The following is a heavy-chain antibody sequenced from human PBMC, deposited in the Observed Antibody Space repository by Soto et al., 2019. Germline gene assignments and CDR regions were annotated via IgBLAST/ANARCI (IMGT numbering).Heavy chain of an antibody. J-gene: IGHJ6*02. CDR3: ARVTTYSPGDADYYYYGMDV. CDR2: IIPIFGTA. V-gene: IGHV1-69*06. Sequence: SVKISCKASGGTFSSYAISWVRQAHGQGLEWMGGIIPIFGTANYAQQFQGRVTITADKSTSTAYMELSSRRSEDTAVYYCARVTTYSPGDADYYYYGMDVWGQGTTVTV. CDR1: GGTFSSYA. D-gene: IGHD6-13*01.